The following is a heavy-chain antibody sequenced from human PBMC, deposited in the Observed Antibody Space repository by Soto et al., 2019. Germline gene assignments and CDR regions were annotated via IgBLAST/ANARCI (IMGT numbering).Heavy chain of an antibody. Sequence: QVQLQESGPGLVKPSQTLSLTCTVSGGSISSGGYYWSWIRQHPGKGLEWIGYIYYSGSTYYNPSHKSRVTISVDTSKNQFSLKLSSVTAADTAVYYCARDSSSWVSQGGMDVWGQGTTVTVSS. V-gene: IGHV4-31*03. CDR2: IYYSGST. J-gene: IGHJ6*02. D-gene: IGHD6-13*01. CDR1: GGSISSGGYY. CDR3: ARDSSSWVSQGGMDV.